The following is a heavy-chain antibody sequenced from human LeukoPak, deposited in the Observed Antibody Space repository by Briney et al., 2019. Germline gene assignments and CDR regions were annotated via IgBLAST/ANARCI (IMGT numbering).Heavy chain of an antibody. CDR1: GYSISSGYY. V-gene: IGHV4-38-2*02. CDR3: ASTSPKYYYESSGYSSLFDN. D-gene: IGHD3-22*01. Sequence: SETLSLTCTVSGYSISSGYYWGWIRQPPGKGLEWIGSIYHSGRTYYNPSLKSRLTISVDTSENQFSPKLRSVTAADTALYYCASTSPKYYYESSGYSSLFDNWGQGTLVTVSS. CDR2: IYHSGRT. J-gene: IGHJ4*02.